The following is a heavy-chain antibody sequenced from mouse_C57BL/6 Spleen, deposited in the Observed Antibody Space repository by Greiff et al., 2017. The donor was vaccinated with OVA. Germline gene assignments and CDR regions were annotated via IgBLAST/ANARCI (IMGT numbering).Heavy chain of an antibody. CDR2: ISNGGGST. CDR3: ARQEGGYDGAWFAY. J-gene: IGHJ3*01. Sequence: EVKLMESGGGLVQPGGSLKLSCAASGFTFSDYYMYWVRQTPEKRLEWVAYISNGGGSTYYPDTVKGRFTISRDNAKNTLYLQMSRLKSEDTAMYYCARQEGGYDGAWFAYWGQGTLVTVSA. V-gene: IGHV5-12*01. CDR1: GFTFSDYY. D-gene: IGHD2-2*01.